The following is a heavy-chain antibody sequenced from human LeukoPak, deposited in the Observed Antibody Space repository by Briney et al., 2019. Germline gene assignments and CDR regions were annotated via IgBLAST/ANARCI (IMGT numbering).Heavy chain of an antibody. CDR1: GFTFSSYA. D-gene: IGHD5-18*01. V-gene: IGHV3-30-3*01. CDR2: ISYDGSNK. CDR3: ARGAREARGYSYGSPFDY. Sequence: PGRSLRLSCAVSGFTFSSYAMHWVRQAPGKGLEWVAVISYDGSNKYYADSVKGRFTISRDNSKNTLYLQMNSLRAEDTAVYYCARGAREARGYSYGSPFDYWGQGTLVTVSS. J-gene: IGHJ4*02.